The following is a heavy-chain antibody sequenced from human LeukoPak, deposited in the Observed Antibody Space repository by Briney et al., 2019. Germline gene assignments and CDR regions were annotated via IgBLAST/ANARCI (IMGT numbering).Heavy chain of an antibody. CDR3: ARGLSNYYYDNPYYFDY. V-gene: IGHV4-59*01. CDR2: IYYSGST. D-gene: IGHD3-22*01. J-gene: IGHJ4*02. CDR1: GGSISSYY. Sequence: SETLSLTCTVSGGSISSYYWSWIRQPPGKGLEWIGYIYYSGSTNYNPSLKSRVTISVDMSKNQFSLKLSSVTAADTAVYYCARGLSNYYYDNPYYFDYWGQGTLVTVSS.